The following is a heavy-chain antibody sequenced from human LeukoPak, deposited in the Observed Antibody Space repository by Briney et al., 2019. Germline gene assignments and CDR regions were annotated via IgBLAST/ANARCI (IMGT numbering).Heavy chain of an antibody. CDR2: IYYSGST. CDR1: GGSISSYY. CDR3: ARAKFERIQLWFGLDY. V-gene: IGHV4-59*01. J-gene: IGHJ4*02. D-gene: IGHD5-18*01. Sequence: SETLSLTCTVSGGSISSYYWSWIRQPPGKGLEWIGYIYYSGSTNYNPSLKSRVTISVDTSKNQFSLKLSSVTAADTAVYYCARAKFERIQLWFGLDYWGQGTLVTVSS.